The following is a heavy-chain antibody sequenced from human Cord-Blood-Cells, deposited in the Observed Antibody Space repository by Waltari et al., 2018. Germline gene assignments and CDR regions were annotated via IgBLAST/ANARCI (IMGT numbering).Heavy chain of an antibody. J-gene: IGHJ3*02. D-gene: IGHD3-16*01. V-gene: IGHV5-51*01. CDR2: IYPGDFDT. CDR3: ARIFSDSAGVGGNYDAFDI. Sequence: EVQLVQSGAEVKKPGGYLMISCQGSGYSFTSYWSSWVRQMPGKGREWMGIIYPGDFDTRYSPSFQGQVTISADKSISTAYLQWSSLKASDTAMYYCARIFSDSAGVGGNYDAFDIWGQGTMVTVSS. CDR1: GYSFTSYW.